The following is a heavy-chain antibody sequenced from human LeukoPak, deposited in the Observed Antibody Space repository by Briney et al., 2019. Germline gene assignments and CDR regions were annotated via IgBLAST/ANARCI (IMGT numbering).Heavy chain of an antibody. CDR2: IIPIFGIA. CDR1: GGTFSSYA. D-gene: IGHD3-22*01. Sequence: SVKVSCKASGGTFSSYAISWVRQAPGQGLEWMGRIIPIFGIANYAQKFQGRVTITADKSTSTAHMELSSLRSEDTAVYYCARDPNYYYDSSGYYKNWFDPWGQGTLVTVSS. CDR3: ARDPNYYYDSSGYYKNWFDP. V-gene: IGHV1-69*04. J-gene: IGHJ5*02.